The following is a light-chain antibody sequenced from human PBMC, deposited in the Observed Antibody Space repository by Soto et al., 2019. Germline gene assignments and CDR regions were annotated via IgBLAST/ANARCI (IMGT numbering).Light chain of an antibody. CDR3: VLYMGSVPV. J-gene: IGLJ2*01. CDR2: RTN. CDR1: SGSVSTNYY. V-gene: IGLV8-61*01. Sequence: QAVVTQEPSFSVSPGGTVTLTCGLSSGSVSTNYYPSWYQQTPGQAPRTPICRTNTPSSGVPDRFSGSILGNKAALTSTGAQADDESDYYCVLYMGSVPVFGGGTKLTVL.